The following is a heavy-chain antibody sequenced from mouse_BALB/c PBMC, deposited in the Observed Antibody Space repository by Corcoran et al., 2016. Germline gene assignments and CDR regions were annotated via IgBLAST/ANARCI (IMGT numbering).Heavy chain of an antibody. V-gene: IGHV1S34*01. CDR2: ISCYNGAT. Sequence: LVKTGASVKISCKASGYSFTGYYMHWVKQSHGKSLEWIGYISCYNGATSYNQKFKGKATFTVDTSSSTAYMQFNSLTSEDSAVYDCARGGFGTAKASWVAYWVQWTLVTVSA. J-gene: IGHJ3*01. CDR1: GYSFTGYY. D-gene: IGHD1-2*01. CDR3: ARGGFGTAKASWVAY.